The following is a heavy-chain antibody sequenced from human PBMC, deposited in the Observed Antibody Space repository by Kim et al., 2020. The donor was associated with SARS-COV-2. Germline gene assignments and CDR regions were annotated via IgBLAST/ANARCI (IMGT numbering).Heavy chain of an antibody. CDR2: FSTGGGRA. Sequence: GGSLRLSCAASGFTFSLFGMTWVRQAPGKGLEWVASFSTGGGRAYYADSVKGRFTISRDDSSNRFYLQMSSLGVEDTAVYYCAKEGTTSAWHFYFDHWGQGTQVTVSP. J-gene: IGHJ4*02. CDR3: AKEGTTSAWHFYFDH. D-gene: IGHD6-19*01. V-gene: IGHV3-23*01. CDR1: GFTFSLFG.